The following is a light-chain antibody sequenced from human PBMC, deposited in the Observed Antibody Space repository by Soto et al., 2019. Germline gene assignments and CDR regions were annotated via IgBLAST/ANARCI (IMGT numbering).Light chain of an antibody. CDR2: DAS. CDR1: QSVGNC. J-gene: IGKJ1*01. V-gene: IGKV3D-20*01. CDR3: QQDSRSGT. Sequence: EIVMTQSPATLSLSPGERVTLSCRASQSVGNCLVWYQQKPGAATMLLIYDASSGASGIAARFSGSGSGTDFTLTISRLQPDDFAEYYWQQDSRSGTFGQGTKVDIK.